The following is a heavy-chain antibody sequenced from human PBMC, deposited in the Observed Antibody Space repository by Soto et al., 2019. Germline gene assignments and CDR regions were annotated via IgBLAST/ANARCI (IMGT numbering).Heavy chain of an antibody. Sequence: HSETLSLTCTVSGGSISSYYWSWIRQPPGKGLEWIGYIFNSGSTNYNPSLKSRVTISIDTSKNQFSLKLSSVTAADTAFYYCARRRGDGFFDYWGQGTQVTVSS. CDR1: GGSISSYY. V-gene: IGHV4-59*01. J-gene: IGHJ4*02. D-gene: IGHD3-3*01. CDR2: IFNSGST. CDR3: ARRRGDGFFDY.